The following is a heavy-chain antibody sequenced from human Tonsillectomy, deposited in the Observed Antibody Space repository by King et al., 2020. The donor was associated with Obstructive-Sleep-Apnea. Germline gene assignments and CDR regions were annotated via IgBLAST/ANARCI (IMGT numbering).Heavy chain of an antibody. D-gene: IGHD1-26*01. Sequence: VQLVESGGGLVKPGGSLRLSCAASGFTFSDYYMSWIRQAPGKGLEWVSYISSSGSTIYYADSVKGRFTISRDNAKNSLYLQMNSLRAEDTAVYYCARDNSGSDSMVRPWYFDLWGRGTLVTVSS. J-gene: IGHJ2*01. CDR3: ARDNSGSDSMVRPWYFDL. CDR2: ISSSGSTI. CDR1: GFTFSDYY. V-gene: IGHV3-11*01.